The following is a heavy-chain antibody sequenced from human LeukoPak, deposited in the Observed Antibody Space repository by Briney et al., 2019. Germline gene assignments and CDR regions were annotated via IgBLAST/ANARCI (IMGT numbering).Heavy chain of an antibody. V-gene: IGHV4-34*01. CDR3: ARYKTYYYDSTGYNGAPSRNNWFDP. CDR1: GGSFSGYY. J-gene: IGHJ5*02. CDR2: INHSGST. D-gene: IGHD3-22*01. Sequence: KASETLSLTCAVYGGSFSGYYWSWIRQPPGKGLEWIGEINHSGSTNYNPSLKSRVTISVDTSKNQFSLKLSSVTAADTALYYCARYKTYYYDSTGYNGAPSRNNWFDPWGQGTLITVSS.